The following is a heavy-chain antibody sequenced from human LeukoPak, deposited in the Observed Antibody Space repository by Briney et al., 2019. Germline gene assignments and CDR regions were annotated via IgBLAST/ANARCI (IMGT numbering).Heavy chain of an antibody. CDR3: ARTYYDFWSGQYYYYMDV. CDR1: GGSISSYY. J-gene: IGHJ6*03. D-gene: IGHD3-3*01. V-gene: IGHV4-59*01. Sequence: PSETLSLTCTVSGGSISSYYWGWIRQPPGKGLEWIGYIYYSGSTNYKPSLKSRVTISVDTSKNQFSLKLSSVTAADTAVYYCARTYYDFWSGQYYYYMDVWGKGTTVTVSS. CDR2: IYYSGST.